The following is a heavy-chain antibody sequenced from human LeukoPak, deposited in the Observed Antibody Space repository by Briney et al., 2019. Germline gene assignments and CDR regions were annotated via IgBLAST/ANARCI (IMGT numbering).Heavy chain of an antibody. CDR1: GGSISSGGYS. CDR2: IYHSGSA. D-gene: IGHD3-10*01. Sequence: SETLSLTCAVSGGSISSGGYSWSWIRQPPGKGLEWIGYIYHSGSAYYNPSLKSRVTISVDTSMNQFSLKLSSVTAADTAVYYCARGRGVRGVIDDYWGQGTLVTVSS. V-gene: IGHV4-30-2*01. J-gene: IGHJ4*02. CDR3: ARGRGVRGVIDDY.